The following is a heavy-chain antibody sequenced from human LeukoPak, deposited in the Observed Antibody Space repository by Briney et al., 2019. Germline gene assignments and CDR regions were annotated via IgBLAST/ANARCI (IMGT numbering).Heavy chain of an antibody. CDR1: GFTFRNYV. CDR2: ISRSGVTA. D-gene: IGHD2-21*02. Sequence: GGSVRLSCAASGFTFRNYVISWVRQAPGKGLEWVSGISRSGVTAYYTDSVKGRFTISSDSSKNTLYLQMNSLRADDTAVYYCAKEAPYCGGDCYGVFDYWGQGNLITVSS. CDR3: AKEAPYCGGDCYGVFDY. J-gene: IGHJ4*02. V-gene: IGHV3-23*01.